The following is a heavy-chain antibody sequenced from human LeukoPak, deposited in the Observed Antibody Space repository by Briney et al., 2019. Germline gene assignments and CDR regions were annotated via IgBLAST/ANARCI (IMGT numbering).Heavy chain of an antibody. CDR1: GYTFTSYG. J-gene: IGHJ4*02. CDR3: ARDDRGYYDFWSGYQHFDY. V-gene: IGHV1-18*01. D-gene: IGHD3-3*01. CDR2: ISAYNGNT. Sequence: ASVTVSCKASGYTFTSYGISWVRQAPGQGLEWMGWISAYNGNTNYAQKLQGRVTMTTDTSTSTAYMELRSLRSDDTAVYYCARDDRGYYDFWSGYQHFDYWGQGTLVTVSS.